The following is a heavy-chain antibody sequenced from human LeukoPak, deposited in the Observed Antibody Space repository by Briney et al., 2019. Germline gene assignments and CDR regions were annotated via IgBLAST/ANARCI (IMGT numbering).Heavy chain of an antibody. J-gene: IGHJ3*02. V-gene: IGHV3-30*03. D-gene: IGHD2-2*01. Sequence: GGSLRLSCAASGFIFSSYGMHWVRQAPGKGLEWVAVISYDGSNKYYADSVKGRFTISRDNSKNTLYLQMNSLRAEDTAVYYCARIDIAVASAFILDAFGIWGQGTMVTVSS. CDR2: ISYDGSNK. CDR1: GFIFSSYG. CDR3: ARIDIAVASAFILDAFGI.